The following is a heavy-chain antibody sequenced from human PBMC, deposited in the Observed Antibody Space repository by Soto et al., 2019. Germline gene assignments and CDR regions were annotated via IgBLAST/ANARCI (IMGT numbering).Heavy chain of an antibody. D-gene: IGHD3-10*01. Sequence: PGGSLRLSCAASGFTFSSYAMHWVRQAPGKGLEWVAVISYDGSNKYYADSVKGRFTISRDNSKNTLYLQMNSLRAEDTAVYYCARSHDNYGSGSYQAEYFQHWGQGTLVTVSS. CDR3: ARSHDNYGSGSYQAEYFQH. J-gene: IGHJ1*01. CDR2: ISYDGSNK. V-gene: IGHV3-30-3*01. CDR1: GFTFSSYA.